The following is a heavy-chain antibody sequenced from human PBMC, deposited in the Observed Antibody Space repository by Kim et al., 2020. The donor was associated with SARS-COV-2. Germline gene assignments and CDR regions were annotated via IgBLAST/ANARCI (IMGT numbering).Heavy chain of an antibody. J-gene: IGHJ4*02. CDR1: GFTFSSYS. D-gene: IGHD3-10*01. CDR2: ISSRRSTI. Sequence: GGSLRLSCAASGFTFSSYSVNWVRQAPGKGLEWVSYISSRRSTIYYVYSVNGLFTISRDNAKNSLYLQMNSLGDEDTAVYYCASDLWFGESFVGPIDYCGQGTLVTVSS. V-gene: IGHV3-48*02. CDR3: ASDLWFGESFVGPIDY.